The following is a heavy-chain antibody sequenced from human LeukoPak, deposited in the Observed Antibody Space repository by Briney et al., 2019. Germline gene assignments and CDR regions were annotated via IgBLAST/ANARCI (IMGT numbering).Heavy chain of an antibody. D-gene: IGHD3-16*01. V-gene: IGHV1-69*05. CDR2: IIPIFGTG. CDR1: GGTFSSYA. Sequence: GASVKVSCKDSGGTFSSYAISWVRQAPGQGLEWMGRIIPIFGTGNYAQKSHGRVTITTDESTSTAYMELGSLTSEDTAVYYCAGDGGGLGPWFDPWGQGTLVTVSS. J-gene: IGHJ5*02. CDR3: AGDGGGLGPWFDP.